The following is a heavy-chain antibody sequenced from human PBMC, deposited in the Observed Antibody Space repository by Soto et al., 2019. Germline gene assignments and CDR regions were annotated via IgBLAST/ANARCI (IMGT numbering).Heavy chain of an antibody. CDR1: GFTFSSYG. D-gene: IGHD4-4*01. CDR3: ARDSSYSNYYFDY. Sequence: GGSLRLSCAASGFTFSSYGMHWVRQAPGKGLEWVAVIWYDGSNKYYADSVKGRFTISRDNSKNTLYLQMNSLRAEDTAVYYCARDSSYSNYYFDYWGQGTLVTVSS. CDR2: IWYDGSNK. V-gene: IGHV3-33*01. J-gene: IGHJ4*02.